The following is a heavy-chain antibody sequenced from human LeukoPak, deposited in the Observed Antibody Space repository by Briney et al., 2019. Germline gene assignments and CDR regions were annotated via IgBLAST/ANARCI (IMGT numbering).Heavy chain of an antibody. CDR3: ARDRDKAAALDY. CDR1: GFTFSSYS. CDR2: ISSSSTI. V-gene: IGHV3-48*04. J-gene: IGHJ4*02. Sequence: GGSLRLSCAASGFTFSSYSMNWVRQAPGKGLEWVSYISSSSTIYYADSVKGRFTISRDNAKNSLYLQMNSLRAEDTAVYYCARDRDKAAALDYWGQGTLVTVSS. D-gene: IGHD6-13*01.